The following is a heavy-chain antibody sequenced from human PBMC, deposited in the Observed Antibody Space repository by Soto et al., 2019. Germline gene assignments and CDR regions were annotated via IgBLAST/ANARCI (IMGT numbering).Heavy chain of an antibody. J-gene: IGHJ4*02. CDR1: GFTFTSHA. CDR3: ARAPINPKRGVTMFDY. CDR2: INAGNGNT. Sequence: QVHLVQSATEVKRPGASVKVSCQTSGFTFTSHAIQWVRQAPGQRPEWLGWINAGNGNTKYSRRFQGRITITRDPAASTAYMELDSLTSEDTALFYCARAPINPKRGVTMFDYWGQGTLVTVSS. D-gene: IGHD4-17*01. V-gene: IGHV1-3*01.